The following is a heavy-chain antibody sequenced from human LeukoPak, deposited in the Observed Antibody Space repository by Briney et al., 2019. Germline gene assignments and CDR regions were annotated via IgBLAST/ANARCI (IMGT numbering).Heavy chain of an antibody. J-gene: IGHJ3*02. Sequence: GASVKVSGNASGYTFSDYYMHWVRQAPGQGLEWMGWINPNSGGTNYAQKFQGRVTMTRDTSISTAYMELSRLRSDDTAVYYCASLPYDILSGAFDIWGQGTMVTVSS. D-gene: IGHD3-9*01. CDR2: INPNSGGT. CDR1: GYTFSDYY. CDR3: ASLPYDILSGAFDI. V-gene: IGHV1-2*02.